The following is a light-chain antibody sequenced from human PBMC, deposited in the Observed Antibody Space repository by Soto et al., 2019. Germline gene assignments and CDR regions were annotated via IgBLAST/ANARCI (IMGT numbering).Light chain of an antibody. V-gene: IGLV2-14*03. CDR1: SSDVGGYNY. Sequence: QSALTQPASVSGAPGQSIAISCTGTSSDVGGYNYVSWYQHHPVKAPKLMVYDVSNRASGVSNRFSGYESGNAASLTSSGRQDEDEADYCCSSYTSSSTYVFGTGTKLTVL. J-gene: IGLJ1*01. CDR2: DVS. CDR3: SSYTSSSTYV.